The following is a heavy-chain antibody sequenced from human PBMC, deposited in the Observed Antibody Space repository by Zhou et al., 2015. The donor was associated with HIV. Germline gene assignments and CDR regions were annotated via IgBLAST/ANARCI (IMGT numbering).Heavy chain of an antibody. D-gene: IGHD3-3*01. J-gene: IGHJ4*02. V-gene: IGHV3-11*01. Sequence: QVQLVESGGGLAKPGGSLRLSCIASGFDFDDFYMSWIRQAPGKGLEWIAYISDGGANIYYADSVKGRFTISRDNARNSLYLQLNNLRADDTAVYYCARDHKRFWSGFAYWGQGVKVTVSS. CDR3: ARDHKRFWSGFAY. CDR2: ISDGGANI. CDR1: GFDFDDFY.